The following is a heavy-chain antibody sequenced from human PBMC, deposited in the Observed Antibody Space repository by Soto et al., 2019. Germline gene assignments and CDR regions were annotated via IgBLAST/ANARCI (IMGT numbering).Heavy chain of an antibody. CDR1: GGSISSYY. D-gene: IGHD5-12*01. V-gene: IGHV4-4*07. CDR2: IYTSGST. Sequence: PSETLSLTCTVSGGSISSYYWSWIRQPAGKGLEWIGRIYTSGSTNYNPSLKSRVTMSVDTSKNQFSLKLSSVTAADTAVYYCARDISYSGYYYYFDYWGQGTLVTVSS. J-gene: IGHJ4*02. CDR3: ARDISYSGYYYYFDY.